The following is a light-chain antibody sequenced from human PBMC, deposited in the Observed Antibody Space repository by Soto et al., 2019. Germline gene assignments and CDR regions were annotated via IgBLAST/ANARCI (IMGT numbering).Light chain of an antibody. CDR1: SSNIGACND. CDR3: QSYDSSLSRV. J-gene: IGLJ2*01. Sequence: QSVLTQPPSVSGAPGQRVTISCTGSSSNIGACNDVHWYQQLPGTAPKLLIYGNSNRPSGVPVRFSGSKSGTSASLAITGLQAEDEADYYCQSYDSSLSRVFGGGTKLTVL. CDR2: GNS. V-gene: IGLV1-40*01.